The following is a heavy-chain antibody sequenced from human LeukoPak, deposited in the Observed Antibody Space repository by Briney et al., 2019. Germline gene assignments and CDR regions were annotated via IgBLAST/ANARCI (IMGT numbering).Heavy chain of an antibody. CDR2: ISAYNGNT. D-gene: IGHD3-22*01. J-gene: IGHJ4*02. CDR1: GYTFTSYG. V-gene: IGHV1-18*01. Sequence: ASVKVSCKASGYTFTSYGISWVRQAPGQGLEWMGWISAYNGNTNYAQKLQGRVTMTTDTSTSTAYMELRSLRSDDTAVYYCAIGTHNPYDSSGYYSLWGQGTLVTVSS. CDR3: AIGTHNPYDSSGYYSL.